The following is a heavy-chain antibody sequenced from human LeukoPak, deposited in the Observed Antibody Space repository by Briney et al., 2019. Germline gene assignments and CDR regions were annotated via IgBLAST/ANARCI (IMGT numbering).Heavy chain of an antibody. CDR3: ARGGPTTIFGVVPYYYYMDV. J-gene: IGHJ6*03. CDR2: IKQDGSER. Sequence: GGSLRLSCAASGFTFSSCWMNWVRQTPGKGLEWVANIKQDGSERHYVDSVNDRFTISRDNARNSLFLQMNSLRAEDTAVYYCARGGPTTIFGVVPYYYYMDVWGKGTTVTVSS. D-gene: IGHD3-3*01. V-gene: IGHV3-7*01. CDR1: GFTFSSCW.